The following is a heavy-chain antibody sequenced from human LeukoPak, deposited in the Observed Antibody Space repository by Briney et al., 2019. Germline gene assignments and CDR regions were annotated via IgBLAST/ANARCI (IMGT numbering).Heavy chain of an antibody. J-gene: IGHJ6*03. V-gene: IGHV4-59*08. CDR1: GGSISSYY. D-gene: IGHD3-3*01. CDR2: VYYSVNT. Sequence: SETLSLTCTVSGGSISSYYWTWIRQAPGKGLEWIGYVYYSVNTNYNPSLKSRVSISQDTSKNQVSLKLSSVTAADTAVYYCARQESGPYHYMDVWGKGTTVTVSS. CDR3: ARQESGPYHYMDV.